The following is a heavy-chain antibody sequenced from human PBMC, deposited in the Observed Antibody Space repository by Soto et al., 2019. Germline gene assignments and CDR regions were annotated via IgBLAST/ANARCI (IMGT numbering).Heavy chain of an antibody. CDR3: TRDSLIPGIAAAGPFDY. J-gene: IGHJ4*02. CDR2: IRSKAYGGTT. Sequence: GGCLRLSCTASGFTFGDYAMSWFRQAPGKGLEWVGFIRSKAYGGTTEYAASVKGRFTISRDDSKSIAYLQMNSLKTEDTAVYYCTRDSLIPGIAAAGPFDYWGQGTQVTVSS. V-gene: IGHV3-49*03. CDR1: GFTFGDYA. D-gene: IGHD6-25*01.